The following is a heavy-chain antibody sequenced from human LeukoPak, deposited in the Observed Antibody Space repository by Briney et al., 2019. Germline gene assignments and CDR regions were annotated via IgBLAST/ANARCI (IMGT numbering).Heavy chain of an antibody. V-gene: IGHV4-39*01. D-gene: IGHD2-15*01. Sequence: PSETLSLTCTVSGGSISSSTYYWGWIRQPPGKGLEWIGNFYYSGSTYYNPSLKSRVTISVDTSKNQFSLKLSSVTAADTAVYYCVTIGSSNWLDYWGQGTLVTVSS. CDR3: VTIGSSNWLDY. J-gene: IGHJ5*01. CDR1: GGSISSSTYY. CDR2: FYYSGST.